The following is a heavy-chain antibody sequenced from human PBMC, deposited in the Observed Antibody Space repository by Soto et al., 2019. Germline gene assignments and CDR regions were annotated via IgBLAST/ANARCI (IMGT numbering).Heavy chain of an antibody. D-gene: IGHD3-10*01. CDR1: GGSISSGGYY. V-gene: IGHV4-31*03. J-gene: IGHJ6*02. CDR2: IYYSGST. CDR3: ARVTMVRGPYYYYGMDV. Sequence: SETLSLTCTVSGGSISSGGYYWSWIRQHPGKGLEWIGYIYYSGSTYYNPSLKSRVTISVDTSKNQFSLKLSSVTAADTAVYYCARVTMVRGPYYYYGMDVWGQGTTVTVSS.